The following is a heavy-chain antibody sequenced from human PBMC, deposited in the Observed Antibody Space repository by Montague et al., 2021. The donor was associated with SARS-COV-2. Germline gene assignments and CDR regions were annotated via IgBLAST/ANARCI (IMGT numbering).Heavy chain of an antibody. D-gene: IGHD3-10*01. Sequence: SLRVSCAASGFTFSSYAMHWVRQAPGKGLEWVALTSYDGSNKYYVDSVKGRLTISRDNSKNTLYVQMNSLRAEDTAMYYCARAGSGSYRYGMDAWGQGTTVTVSS. CDR1: GFTFSSYA. CDR2: TSYDGSNK. V-gene: IGHV3-30*04. J-gene: IGHJ6*02. CDR3: ARAGSGSYRYGMDA.